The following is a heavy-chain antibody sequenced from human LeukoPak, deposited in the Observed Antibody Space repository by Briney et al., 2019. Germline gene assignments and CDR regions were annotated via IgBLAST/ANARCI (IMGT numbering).Heavy chain of an antibody. CDR2: IYYSGIT. V-gene: IGHV4-38-2*01. J-gene: IGHJ5*02. CDR3: ACHYYGSSGSQNWFDP. D-gene: IGHD3-22*01. Sequence: SETLSLTCAVSGYSITSGYYWGWIRQPPGKGLEWIGSIYYSGITYYNPSLKSRVTISEDTSKKQFSLKLSSVTAAVTAVYYCACHYYGSSGSQNWFDPWGPGTLVTVSS. CDR1: GYSITSGYY.